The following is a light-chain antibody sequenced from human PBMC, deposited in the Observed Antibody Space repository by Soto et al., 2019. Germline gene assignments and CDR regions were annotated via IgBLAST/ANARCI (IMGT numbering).Light chain of an antibody. CDR3: CSYAGSVTWL. Sequence: QSALTQPRSVSGSPGQSVTISCTGTTGDVGTYNFVSWYQHHPGKAPKLMIYDASKRPSGVPDRFSASKSGNTASLTISGLQAEDEADYYCCSYAGSVTWLFGGGTKVTVL. J-gene: IGLJ3*02. CDR2: DAS. V-gene: IGLV2-11*01. CDR1: TGDVGTYNF.